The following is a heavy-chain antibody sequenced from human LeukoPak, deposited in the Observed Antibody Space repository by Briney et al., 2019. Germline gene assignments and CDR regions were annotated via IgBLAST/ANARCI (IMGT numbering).Heavy chain of an antibody. V-gene: IGHV1-3*01. CDR3: ARDPRNYYGSGSYSGAFDI. J-gene: IGHJ3*02. D-gene: IGHD3-10*01. CDR1: GYTFTSFA. CDR2: INACNGNT. Sequence: ASVKVSCKASGYTFTSFAMHLVRQAPGQRLEWMGWINACNGNTKYSQKFQGRVTITRDTSASTAYMELSSLRSEDTAVYYCARDPRNYYGSGSYSGAFDIWGQGTMVTVSS.